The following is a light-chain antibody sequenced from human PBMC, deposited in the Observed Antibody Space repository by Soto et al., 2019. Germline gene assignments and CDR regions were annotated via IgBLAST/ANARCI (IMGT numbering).Light chain of an antibody. Sequence: QSALTQPASVSGSPGQSITISCTGTSSDVGGYNYVSWYQQHPGKAPKLMIYDVSNRPSGVSNRFSGSKSGNTASLTISGLQAEDEADYYCSSYTSSSPLGFFGTGTKVTVL. J-gene: IGLJ1*01. CDR2: DVS. CDR1: SSDVGGYNY. V-gene: IGLV2-14*01. CDR3: SSYTSSSPLGF.